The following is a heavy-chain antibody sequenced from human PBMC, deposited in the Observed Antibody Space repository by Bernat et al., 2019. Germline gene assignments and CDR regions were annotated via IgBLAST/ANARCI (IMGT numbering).Heavy chain of an antibody. CDR3: AREDYGDYGQGFDY. Sequence: QVQLVQSGAEVKKPGASVKVSCKASGYTFSSYAISWVRQAPGQGLEWMGGIIPIFGTANYAQKFQGRVTITADESTSTAYMELSSLRSEDTAVYYCAREDYGDYGQGFDYWGQGTLVTVSS. V-gene: IGHV1-69*01. CDR1: GYTFSSYA. J-gene: IGHJ4*02. CDR2: IIPIFGTA. D-gene: IGHD4-17*01.